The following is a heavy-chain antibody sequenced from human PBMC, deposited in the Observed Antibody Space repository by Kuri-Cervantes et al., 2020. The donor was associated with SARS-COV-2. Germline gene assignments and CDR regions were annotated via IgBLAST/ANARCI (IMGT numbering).Heavy chain of an antibody. CDR3: ARGTYSSSFVSNWYFDL. CDR1: GYTFTSYY. CDR2: INPSGGST. J-gene: IGHJ2*01. Sequence: ASVKVSCKASGYTFTSYYMHWVRQAPGQGLEWMGIINPSGGSTSYAQKFQGRVTMTRDTSTSSAYTELSSLKSDDAAVYYCARGTYSSSFVSNWYFDLWGRGTLVTVSS. D-gene: IGHD6-13*01. V-gene: IGHV1-46*01.